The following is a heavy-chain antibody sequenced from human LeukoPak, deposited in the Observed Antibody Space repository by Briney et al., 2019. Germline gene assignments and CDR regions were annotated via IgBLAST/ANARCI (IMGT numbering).Heavy chain of an antibody. CDR2: IIPIFGTA. CDR3: ATRPILGGSYDYYYYYMDV. V-gene: IGHV1-69*13. D-gene: IGHD1-26*01. Sequence: ASVKVSCKASGGTFSSYAISWVRQAPRQGLEWTGAIIPIFGTANYAQKFQGRVTITADESTSTAYMELSSLRSEDTAVYYCATRPILGGSYDYYYYYMDVWGKGTTVTVSS. J-gene: IGHJ6*03. CDR1: GGTFSSYA.